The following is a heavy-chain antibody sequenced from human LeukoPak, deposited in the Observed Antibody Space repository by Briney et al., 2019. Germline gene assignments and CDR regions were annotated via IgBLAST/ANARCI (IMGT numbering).Heavy chain of an antibody. CDR2: ISSSGSTI. CDR3: AREVSITMIVVVKNWFDP. V-gene: IGHV3-11*04. Sequence: PGGSLRLSCAASGFTFSDYYMSWIRQAPGKGLEWVSYISSSGSTIYYADSVKGRFTISRDNAKNSLYLQMNSLRAEDTAVYYCAREVSITMIVVVKNWFDPWGQGTLVTVSS. D-gene: IGHD3-22*01. J-gene: IGHJ5*02. CDR1: GFTFSDYY.